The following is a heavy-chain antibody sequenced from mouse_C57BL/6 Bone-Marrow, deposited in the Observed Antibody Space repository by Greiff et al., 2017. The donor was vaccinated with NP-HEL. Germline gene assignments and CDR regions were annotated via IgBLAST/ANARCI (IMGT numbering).Heavy chain of an antibody. D-gene: IGHD3-2*02. CDR2: INPNNGGT. V-gene: IGHV1-53*01. CDR1: VSPFTSSW. Sequence: LSFPSSVSPFTSSWLPCLTPRPGHGLEWIGNINPNNGGTNDNEKLKTKATLTVYKSSSTAYMQLSSLTSEDSAVYYCARDSGYAFDYWGQGTTLTVSS. J-gene: IGHJ2*01. CDR3: ARDSGYAFDY.